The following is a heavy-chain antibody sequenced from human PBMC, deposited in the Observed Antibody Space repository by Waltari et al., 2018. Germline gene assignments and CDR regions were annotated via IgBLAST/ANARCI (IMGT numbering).Heavy chain of an antibody. CDR1: GFNFNIHA. J-gene: IGHJ4*02. D-gene: IGHD3-16*01. Sequence: EVQLVESGGGLVQPGGSLRLSCAASGFNFNIHAMTWVRQAPGKGREWVSSIGGGDTYYADSVKGRFTVSRDNSKNTVYLQMNSLRAEDTAIYYCAKDSTPLNNIWDPFDSWGQGTLVTVSS. V-gene: IGHV3-23*04. CDR3: AKDSTPLNNIWDPFDS. CDR2: SIGGGDT.